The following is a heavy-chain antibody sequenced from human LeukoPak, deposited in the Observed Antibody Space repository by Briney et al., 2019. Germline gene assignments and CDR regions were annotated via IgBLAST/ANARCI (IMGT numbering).Heavy chain of an antibody. CDR2: ISGSGGST. CDR3: AKGGYSSSWYPSYYFDY. V-gene: IGHV3-23*01. CDR1: GFTFSSYA. J-gene: IGHJ4*02. D-gene: IGHD6-13*01. Sequence: GGSLRLSCAASGFTFSSYAMSWVRQAPGKGLEWVSAISGSGGSTYYADSVKGRFTISRDNSKNTLYLQMNSLRAEDTAVYYCAKGGYSSSWYPSYYFDYWGQGTLVTVSS.